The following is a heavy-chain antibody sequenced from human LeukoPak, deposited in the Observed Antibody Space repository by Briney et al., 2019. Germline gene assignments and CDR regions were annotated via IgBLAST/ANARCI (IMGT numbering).Heavy chain of an antibody. Sequence: ASVKVSCTASGYTFTSYYMHWVRQAPGQGLEWMGIINPSGGSTSYAQNFQGRVTMTRDTSTSTVYMELYSLRSEDTAVYYCARKSSGSYYFDYWGQGTLVTVSS. CDR3: ARKSSGSYYFDY. CDR1: GYTFTSYY. CDR2: INPSGGST. D-gene: IGHD1-26*01. J-gene: IGHJ4*02. V-gene: IGHV1-46*01.